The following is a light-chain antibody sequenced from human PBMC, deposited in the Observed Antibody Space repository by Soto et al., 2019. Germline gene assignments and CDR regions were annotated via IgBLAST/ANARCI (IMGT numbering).Light chain of an antibody. Sequence: ALTQSPCTLSSSPGERATLSCRVSQAVSSNYLAWYQQKPGQAPRLLISGASGRATGVPDRFSGSGSGTDFTLTIYRLESEDFALYFCPQYGVLLWPSAQGTKVDIK. CDR1: QAVSSNY. J-gene: IGKJ1*01. V-gene: IGKV3-20*01. CDR2: GAS. CDR3: PQYGVLLWP.